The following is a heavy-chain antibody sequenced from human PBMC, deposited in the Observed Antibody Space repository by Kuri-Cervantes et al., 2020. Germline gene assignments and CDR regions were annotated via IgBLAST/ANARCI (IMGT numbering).Heavy chain of an antibody. CDR2: IWYDGGNK. J-gene: IGHJ4*02. CDR1: GFTFSSYG. CDR3: AKKTAPSGDISPFDY. V-gene: IGHV3-30*02. Sequence: GGSLRLSCVASGFTFSSYGMHWVRQAPGKGLEWVAFIWYDGGNKYYADSVKGRFTISRDNSKNTLYLQMNSLRAGDTAVYYCAKKTAPSGDISPFDYWGQGTLVTVSS. D-gene: IGHD4-17*01.